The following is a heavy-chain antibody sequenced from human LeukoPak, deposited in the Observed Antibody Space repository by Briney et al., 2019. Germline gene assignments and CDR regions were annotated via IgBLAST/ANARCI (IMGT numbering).Heavy chain of an antibody. V-gene: IGHV4-34*01. D-gene: IGHD2-15*01. J-gene: IGHJ5*02. CDR2: INHSGST. Sequence: PSETLSLTCAVYGGSFSGYYWSWIRQPPGKGLEWIGEINHSGSTNYNPSLKSRATISVDTSKNQFSLKLSSVTAADTAVYYCARHRCSGGSCYPMNWFDPWGQGTLVTVSS. CDR1: GGSFSGYY. CDR3: ARHRCSGGSCYPMNWFDP.